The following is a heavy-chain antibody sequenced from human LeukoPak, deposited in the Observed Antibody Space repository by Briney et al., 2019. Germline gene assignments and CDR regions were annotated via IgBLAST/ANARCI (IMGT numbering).Heavy chain of an antibody. CDR3: ARDQIGTTMMAWFDP. CDR1: GGSISSYY. V-gene: IGHV4-59*01. J-gene: IGHJ5*02. CDR2: IYYSGST. Sequence: SETLSLTCTVSGGSISSYYWSWIRQPPGKGLEWIGYIYYSGSTNYNPSLKSRVTISVDTSKNQFSLKLSSVTAADTAVYYCARDQIGTTMMAWFDPWGQGTLVTVAS. D-gene: IGHD1-1*01.